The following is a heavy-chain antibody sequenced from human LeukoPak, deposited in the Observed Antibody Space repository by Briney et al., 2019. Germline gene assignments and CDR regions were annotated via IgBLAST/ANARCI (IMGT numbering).Heavy chain of an antibody. CDR2: INPNSGGT. V-gene: IGHV1-2*02. CDR1: GYTFTGYY. Sequence: ASVKVSCKASGYTFTGYYMHWVRQAPGQGLEWMGWINPNSGGTNYAQKFQGRVTITADESTSTAYMELSSLRSEDTAVYYCARALLGGSYYYYYYMDVWGKGTTVTISS. D-gene: IGHD3-16*01. J-gene: IGHJ6*03. CDR3: ARALLGGSYYYYYYMDV.